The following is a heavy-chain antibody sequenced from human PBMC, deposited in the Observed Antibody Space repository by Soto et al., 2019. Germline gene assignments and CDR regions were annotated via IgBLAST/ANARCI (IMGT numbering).Heavy chain of an antibody. D-gene: IGHD3-9*01. CDR3: AREWSRYFDWPLYYYYGMDV. CDR2: ISAYNGNT. Sequence: QVQLVQSGAEVKKPGASVKVSCKASGYTFTGYDISWVRQAPGQGLERMGWISAYNGNTNYAQKLQGRVTMTTDTSTRTAYMELRSLRSDDTAVYYCAREWSRYFDWPLYYYYGMDVWGQGTTVTVSS. CDR1: GYTFTGYD. V-gene: IGHV1-18*01. J-gene: IGHJ6*02.